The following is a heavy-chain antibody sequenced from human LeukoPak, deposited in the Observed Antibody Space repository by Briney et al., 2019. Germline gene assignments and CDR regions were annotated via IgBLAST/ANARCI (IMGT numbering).Heavy chain of an antibody. CDR3: AKGKSLLHYYYYGMDV. D-gene: IGHD2-15*01. V-gene: IGHV3-23*01. Sequence: GGSLRLSCAASGFTFSTSAMNWVRQAPGKGLEWASVIGGSGDTTYYADSVRGRFTISRDNFKNTLYLQMNSLTAEDTAIYYCAKGKSLLHYYYYGMDVWGQGTTVTASS. J-gene: IGHJ6*02. CDR2: IGGSGDTT. CDR1: GFTFSTSA.